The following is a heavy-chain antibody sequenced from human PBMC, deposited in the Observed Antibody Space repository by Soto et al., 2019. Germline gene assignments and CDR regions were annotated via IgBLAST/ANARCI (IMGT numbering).Heavy chain of an antibody. CDR2: ISSSSSYI. D-gene: IGHD1-26*01. CDR1: GFTFSSYS. CDR3: ARAWGGSYYLDY. Sequence: EVQLVESGGGLVKPGGSLRLSCAASGFTFSSYSMNWVRQAPGKGLEWVSSISSSSSYIYYADSVKGRFTISRDNAKNSLYLQRNSLRAEDTAVYYCARAWGGSYYLDYWGQGTLVTVSS. J-gene: IGHJ4*02. V-gene: IGHV3-21*01.